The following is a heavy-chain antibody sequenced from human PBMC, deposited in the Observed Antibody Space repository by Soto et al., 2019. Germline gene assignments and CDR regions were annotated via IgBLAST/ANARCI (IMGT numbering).Heavy chain of an antibody. V-gene: IGHV4-39*01. Sequence: SLACTVSVVSISRSSYYWGWIRQAPGKGLEWIGSIYYSGSTYYNPSLKSRVTISVDTSKNQFSLKLSSVTAADTAVYYCARETLGYSGYDSPNAFDIWGQGTMVTVSS. J-gene: IGHJ3*02. CDR2: IYYSGST. CDR3: ARETLGYSGYDSPNAFDI. CDR1: VVSISRSSYY. D-gene: IGHD5-12*01.